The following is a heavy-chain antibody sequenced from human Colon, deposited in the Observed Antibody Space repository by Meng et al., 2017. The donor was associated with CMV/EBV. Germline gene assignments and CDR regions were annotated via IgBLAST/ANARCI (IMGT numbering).Heavy chain of an antibody. CDR3: ASHSSYVWGSHH. CDR2: MDPTTGRT. V-gene: IGHV1-2*02. J-gene: IGHJ1*01. Sequence: QVQLGQSGAEVRVPGASVKVSRKASGCSFTGYYIHWVRQAPGQGLEWMGWMDPTTGRTDYAQKFQGTVTMTRDTSISTAYLELSRLTSDDTAVYYCASHSSYVWGSHHWGQGTLVTVSS. D-gene: IGHD3-16*01. CDR1: GCSFTGYY.